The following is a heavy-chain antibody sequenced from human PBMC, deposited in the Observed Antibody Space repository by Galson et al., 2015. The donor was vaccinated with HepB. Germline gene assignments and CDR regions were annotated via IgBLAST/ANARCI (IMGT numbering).Heavy chain of an antibody. J-gene: IGHJ4*02. Sequence: SLRLSCAASGFTFDDYAMRWVRQAPGKGLEWVSGISWNSGSIGYADSVKGRFTISRDNAKNSLYLQMNSLRAEDTALYYCAKDRGGPSGSLDYWGQGTLVTVSS. CDR1: GFTFDDYA. D-gene: IGHD1-26*01. CDR3: AKDRGGPSGSLDY. V-gene: IGHV3-9*01. CDR2: ISWNSGSI.